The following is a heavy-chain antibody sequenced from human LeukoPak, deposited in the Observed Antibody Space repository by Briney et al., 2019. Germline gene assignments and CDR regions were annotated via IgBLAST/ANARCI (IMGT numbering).Heavy chain of an antibody. CDR1: GGTFSSYA. J-gene: IGHJ5*02. V-gene: IGHV1-69*06. D-gene: IGHD6-13*01. Sequence: SVKVSCKASGGTFSSYAISWVRQAPGQGLEWMEGIIPIFGTANYAQKFQGRVTITADKSTSTAYMELSSLRSEDTAVYYCASRKAAGSFDPWGQGTLVTVSS. CDR3: ASRKAAGSFDP. CDR2: IIPIFGTA.